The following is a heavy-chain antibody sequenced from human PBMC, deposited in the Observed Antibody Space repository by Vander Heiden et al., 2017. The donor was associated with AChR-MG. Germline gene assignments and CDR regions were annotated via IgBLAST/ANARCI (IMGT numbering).Heavy chain of an antibody. D-gene: IGHD4-17*01. CDR2: FGSRGRAT. J-gene: IGHJ4*02. Sequence: EVQLLESGGGLAQPGGPLRLSCLVSGFTCSNYAMCRFRQGPGKGGGWVSTFGSRGRATYYSDSVKGRFTISRDNSKNTLYLQMDSLRAEDTAVYYCAIRAYGERERLHYFDYWGQGTLVTVSS. CDR1: GFTCSNYA. CDR3: AIRAYGERERLHYFDY. V-gene: IGHV3-23*01.